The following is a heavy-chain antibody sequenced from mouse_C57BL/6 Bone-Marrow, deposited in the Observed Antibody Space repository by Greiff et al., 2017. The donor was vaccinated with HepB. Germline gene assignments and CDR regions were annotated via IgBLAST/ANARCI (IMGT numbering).Heavy chain of an antibody. CDR2: ISSRGSYT. Sequence: DVKLVESGGDLVKPGGSLKLSCAASGFTFSSYGMSWVRQTPDKRLEWVATISSRGSYTYYPDSVKGRFTISRDNAKNTLYLQMSSLKSEDTAMYYCARPPFAYWGQGTLVTVSA. CDR1: GFTFSSYG. V-gene: IGHV5-6*02. CDR3: ARPPFAY. J-gene: IGHJ3*01.